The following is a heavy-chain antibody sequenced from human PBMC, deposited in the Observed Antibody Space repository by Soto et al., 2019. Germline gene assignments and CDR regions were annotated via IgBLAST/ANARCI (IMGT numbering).Heavy chain of an antibody. V-gene: IGHV6-1*01. CDR2: TYYRSKWYN. CDR3: ARGELRYYDSSGYYYVDWFDP. CDR1: GDSVSSNSAA. D-gene: IGHD3-22*01. J-gene: IGHJ5*02. Sequence: SQTLSLTCAISGDSVSSNSAAWNWIRQSPSRGLEWLGRTYYRSKWYNDYAVSVKSRITINPDTSKNQFSLQLNSVTPEDTAVYYCARGELRYYDSSGYYYVDWFDPRGQGTLVTVSS.